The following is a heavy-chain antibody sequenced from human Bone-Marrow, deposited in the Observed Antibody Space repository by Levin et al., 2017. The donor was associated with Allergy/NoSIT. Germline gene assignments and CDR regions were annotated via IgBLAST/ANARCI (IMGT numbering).Heavy chain of an antibody. D-gene: IGHD3/OR15-3a*01. CDR3: ATDSGLDY. CDR2: ISAFNGNT. J-gene: IGHJ4*02. CDR1: PGTFSTYG. Sequence: ASVKVSCKVSPGTFSTYGISWVRQGPGQGLEWMGWISAFNGNTQYAQNLQGRVSITIDKSTNTAHMQLRSLRSDDTAVYYCATDSGLDYWGQGTLVTVSS. V-gene: IGHV1-18*01.